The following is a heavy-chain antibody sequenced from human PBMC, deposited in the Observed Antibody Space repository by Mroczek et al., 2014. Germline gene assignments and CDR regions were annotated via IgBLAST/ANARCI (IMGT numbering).Heavy chain of an antibody. J-gene: IGHJ3*02. Sequence: VQLVESGAEVKKPGASVKVSCKASGYTFTGYYMHWVRQAPGQGLEWMGWINPNSGGTNYAQKFQGRVTMTRDTSISTAYMELSRLRSDDTAVYYCARYCTNGVCYQNDAFDIWGQGTMVTVSS. CDR2: INPNSGGT. V-gene: IGHV1-2*02. CDR3: ARYCTNGVCYQNDAFDI. CDR1: GYTFTGYY. D-gene: IGHD2-8*01.